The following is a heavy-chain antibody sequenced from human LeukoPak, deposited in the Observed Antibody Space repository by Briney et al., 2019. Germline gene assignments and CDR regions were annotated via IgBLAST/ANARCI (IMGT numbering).Heavy chain of an antibody. Sequence: PSETLSLTCTVSGGSISSSSAYWGWIRQPPGKGLEWIGSIYYSKNTYYNPSLKSRVTISADTSKNQFSLTLGSVSATDTAVYYCARAGGWYFDYWGQGTLVTVSS. V-gene: IGHV4-39*02. CDR3: ARAGGWYFDY. CDR1: GGSISSSSAY. D-gene: IGHD6-19*01. CDR2: IYYSKNT. J-gene: IGHJ4*02.